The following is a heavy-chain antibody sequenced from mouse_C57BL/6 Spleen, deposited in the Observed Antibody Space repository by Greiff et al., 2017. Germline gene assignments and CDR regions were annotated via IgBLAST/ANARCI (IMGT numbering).Heavy chain of an antibody. J-gene: IGHJ3*01. CDR1: GFNIKDYY. D-gene: IGHD3-2*02. Sequence: VHVKQSGAELVKPGASVKLSCTASGFNIKDYYMHWVKQRPEQGLEWIGRIDPEDGETKYAPKFQGKATITADTSSNTAYLQLSSLTSEDTAVYSCATLDSSCWFAYWGHGTLVTVSA. V-gene: IGHV14-2*01. CDR2: IDPEDGET. CDR3: ATLDSSCWFAY.